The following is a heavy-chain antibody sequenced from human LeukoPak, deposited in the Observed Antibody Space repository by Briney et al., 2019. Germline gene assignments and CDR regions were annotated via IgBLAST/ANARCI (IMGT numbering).Heavy chain of an antibody. D-gene: IGHD3-10*01. V-gene: IGHV1-2*02. CDR2: INPNSGGT. CDR3: ARGITMVRGVIYI. J-gene: IGHJ3*02. CDR1: GYTFTGYY. Sequence: GASVKVSCKASGYTFTGYYMHWVRQAPGQGLEWMGWINPNSGGTNYAQKFQGRVTMTRDTSISTAYTELSRLRSDDTAVYYCARGITMVRGVIYIWGQGTMVTVSS.